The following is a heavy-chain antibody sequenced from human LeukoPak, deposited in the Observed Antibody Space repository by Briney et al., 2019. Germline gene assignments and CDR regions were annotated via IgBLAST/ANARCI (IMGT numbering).Heavy chain of an antibody. CDR1: GGSFSGYY. D-gene: IGHD1-26*01. J-gene: IGHJ4*02. CDR3: ARVVGATRDSWIDC. CDR2: INHSGST. Sequence: SETLSLTCAVYGGSFSGYYWSWIRQPPGKGLEWIGEINHSGSTNYNPSLKSRVTISVDTSKNQFSLKLSSVTAADTAVYYCARVVGATRDSWIDCWGQGTLVTVSS. V-gene: IGHV4-34*01.